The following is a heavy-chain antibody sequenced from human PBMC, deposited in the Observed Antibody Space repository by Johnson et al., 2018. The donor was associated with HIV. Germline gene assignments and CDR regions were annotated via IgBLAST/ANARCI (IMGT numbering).Heavy chain of an antibody. CDR1: GFIFSDYV. V-gene: IGHV3-30*04. J-gene: IGHJ3*02. Sequence: QVQLVESGGGVVQPGRSLRLSCAASGFIFSDYVIHWVRQAPGKGLEWVSVISADGRNKYSADSVKGRFTISRDNSKNTLYLKMNSLRGEDTAVYYCARSSRYSAYDSDAFDIWGQGTMVTVSS. D-gene: IGHD5-12*01. CDR2: ISADGRNK. CDR3: ARSSRYSAYDSDAFDI.